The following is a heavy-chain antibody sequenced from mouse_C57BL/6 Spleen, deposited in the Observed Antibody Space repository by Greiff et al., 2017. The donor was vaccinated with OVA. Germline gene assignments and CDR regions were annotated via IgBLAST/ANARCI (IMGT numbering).Heavy chain of an antibody. CDR2: IDPSDSYT. D-gene: IGHD1-1*01. CDR3: ARALHYYGSSYYYAMDY. V-gene: IGHV1-50*01. J-gene: IGHJ4*01. Sequence: VQLQQPGAELVKPGASVKLSCKASGYTFTSYWMQWVKQRPGQGLEWIGEIDPSDSYTNYNQKFKGKATLTVDTSSSTAYMQLSSLTSEDSAVYYCARALHYYGSSYYYAMDYWGQGTSVTVSS. CDR1: GYTFTSYW.